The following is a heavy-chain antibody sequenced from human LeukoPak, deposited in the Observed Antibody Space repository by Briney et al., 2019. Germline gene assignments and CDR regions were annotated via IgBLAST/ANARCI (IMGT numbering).Heavy chain of an antibody. CDR3: CLLSYDSSGYEDY. J-gene: IGHJ4*02. D-gene: IGHD3-22*01. CDR1: GGSISSYY. V-gene: IGHV4-34*01. Sequence: SETLSLTCTVSGGSISSYYWSWIRQPPGKGLEWIGEINHSGSTNYNPSLKSRVTISVDTSKNQFSLKLSSVTAADTAVYYCCLLSYDSSGYEDYWGQGTLVTVSS. CDR2: INHSGST.